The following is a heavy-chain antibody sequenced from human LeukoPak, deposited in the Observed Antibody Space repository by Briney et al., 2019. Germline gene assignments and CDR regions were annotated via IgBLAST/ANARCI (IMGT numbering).Heavy chain of an antibody. D-gene: IGHD3-3*01. V-gene: IGHV3-23*01. Sequence: GGSLRLSCAASGFTFTSYAMSWVRQAPGKGLEWVSAISGSGGSTYYADSVKGRFTISRDNAKNSLYLQMNSLRAEDTAVYYCARVAVNAGYDFWSGFDYYYMDVWGKGTTVTVSS. CDR2: ISGSGGST. J-gene: IGHJ6*03. CDR3: ARVAVNAGYDFWSGFDYYYMDV. CDR1: GFTFTSYA.